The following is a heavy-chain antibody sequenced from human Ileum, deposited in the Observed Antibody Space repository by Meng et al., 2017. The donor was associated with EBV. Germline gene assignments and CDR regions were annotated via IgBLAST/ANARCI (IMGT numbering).Heavy chain of an antibody. D-gene: IGHD6-13*01. CDR3: VYSSSFH. V-gene: IGHV3-11*01. J-gene: IGHJ4*02. CDR2: ISSTGSTT. CDR1: GFTFSNYY. Sequence: QVQLVASGGGLVKPGRSLGLSCAASGFTFSNYYMNWIRQAPGKGLEWVSFISSTGSTTYYADSVKGRFTVSRDNAKNSLFLQMHSLRAEDTAVYYCVYSSSFHWGQGTLVTVSS.